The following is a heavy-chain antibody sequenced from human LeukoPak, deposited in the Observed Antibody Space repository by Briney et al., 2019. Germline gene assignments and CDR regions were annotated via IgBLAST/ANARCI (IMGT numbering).Heavy chain of an antibody. CDR2: IFGSGGSI. V-gene: IGHV3-23*01. Sequence: GGPLRLPCEASGFTFRSYPMHWVRQGTGKGLVWVAGIFGSGGSIQYADPVKGRFTISRDNSQNMVYLHINSLRAEDTAVYYCGKTTVGYSSGQKPAWPVDYWGQGTLGSVSS. D-gene: IGHD5-18*01. CDR3: GKTTVGYSSGQKPAWPVDY. CDR1: GFTFRSYP. J-gene: IGHJ4*02.